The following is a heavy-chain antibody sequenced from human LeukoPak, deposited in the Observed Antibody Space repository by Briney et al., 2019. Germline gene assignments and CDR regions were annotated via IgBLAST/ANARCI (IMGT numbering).Heavy chain of an antibody. Sequence: SETLSLTCSVPGGSISGYYWSWVRQPPGKGLEWIGYIYTSGSTNYNPSLKSRVTISVDTSKNQFSLKLSSVTAADTAVYYCATTTTIASWFDPWGQGTLVTVSS. V-gene: IGHV4-4*09. CDR1: GGSISGYY. J-gene: IGHJ5*02. CDR3: ATTTTIASWFDP. D-gene: IGHD2-21*01. CDR2: IYTSGST.